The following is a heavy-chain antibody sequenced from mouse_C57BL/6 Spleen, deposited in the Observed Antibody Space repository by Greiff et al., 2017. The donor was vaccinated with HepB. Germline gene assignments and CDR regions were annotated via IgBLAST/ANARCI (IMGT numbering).Heavy chain of an antibody. D-gene: IGHD2-5*01. V-gene: IGHV1-15*01. Sequence: QVQLKQSGAELVRPGASVTLSCKASGYTFTDYEMHWVKQTPVHGLEWIGAIDPETGGTAYNQKFKGKAILTADKSSSTAYMELRSLTSEDSAVYYCTRHSNYRYFDVWGTGTTVTVSS. CDR3: TRHSNYRYFDV. CDR1: GYTFTDYE. CDR2: IDPETGGT. J-gene: IGHJ1*03.